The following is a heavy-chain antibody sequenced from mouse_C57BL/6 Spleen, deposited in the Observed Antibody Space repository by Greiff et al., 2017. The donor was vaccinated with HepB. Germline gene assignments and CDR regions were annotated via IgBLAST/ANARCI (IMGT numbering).Heavy chain of an antibody. CDR2: INPSNGGT. J-gene: IGHJ2*01. V-gene: IGHV1-53*01. D-gene: IGHD1-1*01. CDR1: GYTFTSYW. Sequence: VQLQQPGTELVKPGASVKLSCKASGYTFTSYWMHWVKQRPGQGLEWIGNINPSNGGTNYNEKVKSKATLTVDKSSSTAYMQLSSLTSEDSAVYYCAISHYYGSSRDYFDYWGQGTTLTVSS. CDR3: AISHYYGSSRDYFDY.